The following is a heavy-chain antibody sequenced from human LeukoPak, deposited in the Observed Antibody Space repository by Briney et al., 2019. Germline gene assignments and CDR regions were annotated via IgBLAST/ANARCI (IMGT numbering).Heavy chain of an antibody. CDR3: GKGNGVWVGELIFGDAFDV. Sequence: GGSLRLSCAASGFTLSDHYMDWVRQAPGKGLEWVGRSRSKANGYTTEYAASVKGRFTFSRDDSKNSLYLQMNSLKTEDTAVYYCGKGNGVWVGELIFGDAFDVWGQGTMVTVSS. CDR1: GFTLSDHY. CDR2: SRSKANGYTT. V-gene: IGHV3-72*01. D-gene: IGHD3-10*01. J-gene: IGHJ3*01.